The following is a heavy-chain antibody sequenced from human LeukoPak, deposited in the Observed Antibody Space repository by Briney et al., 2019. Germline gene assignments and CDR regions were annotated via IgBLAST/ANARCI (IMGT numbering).Heavy chain of an antibody. CDR2: MNPNSGNT. D-gene: IGHD5-18*01. J-gene: IGHJ4*02. CDR1: GYTFTSYD. Sequence: PSASVTVSCKASGYTFTSYDINWVRQATGQGLEWMGWMNPNSGNTGYAQKFQGRVTMTRNTSISTAYMELSSLRSEDTAVYYCARAEGYSYGQEPFDYWGQGTLVTVSS. CDR3: ARAEGYSYGQEPFDY. V-gene: IGHV1-8*01.